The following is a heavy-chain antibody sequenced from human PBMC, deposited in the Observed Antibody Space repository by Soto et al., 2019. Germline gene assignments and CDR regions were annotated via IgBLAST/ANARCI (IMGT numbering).Heavy chain of an antibody. Sequence: PSETLSLTCTVSGGSISGYYWSWIRQPPGKGLDFIGNVYYSGSTNCNPSLKNRVTISVDTSKNQFSLKMSSVTAADTAVYYCARGSGATFDYWGQGTLVTVSS. CDR1: GGSISGYY. J-gene: IGHJ4*02. CDR3: ARGSGATFDY. CDR2: VYYSGST. V-gene: IGHV4-59*01. D-gene: IGHD3-10*01.